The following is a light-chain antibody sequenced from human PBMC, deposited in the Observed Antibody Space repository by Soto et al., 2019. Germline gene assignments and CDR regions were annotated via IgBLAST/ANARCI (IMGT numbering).Light chain of an antibody. Sequence: EIVVTQSASTLSGSAGERATLSWRASQSVGSNLAWYQQKPGQAPRLLIYGASTRATGIPARFSGGGSGTEFTLTISSLQSEDFAVFYCQQYGSSITFGQGTRLEIK. CDR3: QQYGSSIT. CDR1: QSVGSN. J-gene: IGKJ5*01. V-gene: IGKV3-15*01. CDR2: GAS.